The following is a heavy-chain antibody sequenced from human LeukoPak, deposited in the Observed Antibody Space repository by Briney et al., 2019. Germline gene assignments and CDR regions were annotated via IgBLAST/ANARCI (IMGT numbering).Heavy chain of an antibody. Sequence: ASVKVSCKASGYTFTSYGISWVRQAPGQGLEWMGWISAYNGNTNYAQKLQGRVTMTTDTSTSTAYMELRSLRSDDTAAYYCARIQGRDCSSTSCYSVYFDYWGQGTLVTVSS. J-gene: IGHJ4*02. CDR2: ISAYNGNT. D-gene: IGHD2-2*01. CDR3: ARIQGRDCSSTSCYSVYFDY. V-gene: IGHV1-18*01. CDR1: GYTFTSYG.